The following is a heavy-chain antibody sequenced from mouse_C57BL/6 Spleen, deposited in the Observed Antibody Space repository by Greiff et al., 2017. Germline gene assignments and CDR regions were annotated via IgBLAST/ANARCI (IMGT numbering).Heavy chain of an antibody. V-gene: IGHV3-6*01. CDR1: GYSITSGSY. Sequence: VQLQQSGPGLVKPSQSLSLTCSVTGYSITSGSYWNWIRQFPGNNLEWMGYISYDGSNNYPPSLKNRISITRDTSKNQFFLKLNSVTTEDTATYYCARAGSIPYAMYDWGQGTSVTVSS. D-gene: IGHD1-1*01. CDR2: ISYDGSN. J-gene: IGHJ4*01. CDR3: ARAGSIPYAMYD.